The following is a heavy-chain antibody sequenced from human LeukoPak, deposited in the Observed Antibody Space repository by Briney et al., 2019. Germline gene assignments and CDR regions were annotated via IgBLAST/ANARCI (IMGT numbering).Heavy chain of an antibody. CDR2: ISDSGGNT. CDR3: AKDSGGWYFHY. V-gene: IGHV3-23*01. D-gene: IGHD6-19*01. CDR1: GFTFNTYA. J-gene: IGHJ4*02. Sequence: GGSLRLSCAASGFTFNTYAMSWVRQAPWERLQWVSGISDSGGNTYYADSVRGRFTISRDNSKNTLYLQMNSLRAEDTAVYYCAKDSGGWYFHYWGQGTLVTVSS.